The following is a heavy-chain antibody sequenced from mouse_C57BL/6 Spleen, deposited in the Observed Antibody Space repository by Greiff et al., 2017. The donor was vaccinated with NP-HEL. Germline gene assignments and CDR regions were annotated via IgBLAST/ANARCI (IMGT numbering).Heavy chain of an antibody. CDR2: IDPSDSYT. V-gene: IGHV1-50*01. J-gene: IGHJ2*01. CDR3: ARRGGDFDY. Sequence: QVQLQQPGAELVKPGASVKLSCKASGYTFTSYWMQWVKQRPGQGLEWIGEIDPSDSYTNYNQKFKGKATLTVDTSSSTAYMQLSSLTSEDSAVYYCARRGGDFDYWGPGTTLTVSS. CDR1: GYTFTSYW.